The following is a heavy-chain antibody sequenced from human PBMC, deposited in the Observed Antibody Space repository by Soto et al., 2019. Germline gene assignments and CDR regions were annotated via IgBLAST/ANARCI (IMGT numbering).Heavy chain of an antibody. V-gene: IGHV4-59*01. Sequence: QVQLQVSGPGLVKPSATLSLSCTVSTGSTNSFYWSWIRQPPGKGLQWLGYFFYTGSTNHNPSLKRRGTISLDMSSNQFSLRLSSVTAADTAMYYCARSRDGYNLNPIDQWGQGLLVTVSS. D-gene: IGHD5-12*01. CDR1: TGSTNSFY. CDR3: ARSRDGYNLNPIDQ. J-gene: IGHJ4*02. CDR2: FFYTGST.